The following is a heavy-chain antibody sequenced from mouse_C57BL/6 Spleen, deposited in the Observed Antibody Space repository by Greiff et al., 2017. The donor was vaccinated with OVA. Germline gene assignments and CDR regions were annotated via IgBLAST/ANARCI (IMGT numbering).Heavy chain of an antibody. J-gene: IGHJ2*01. CDR2: IYPSDSET. CDR3: ARRVLNWDYFDY. CDR1: GYTFTSYW. Sequence: VQLQQSGAELVRPGSSVKLSCKASGYTFTSYWMDWVKQRPGQGLEWIGNIYPSDSETHYNQKFKDKATLTVDKSSSTAYMQLSSLTSEDSAVYYCARRVLNWDYFDYWGQGTTLTVSS. V-gene: IGHV1-61*01. D-gene: IGHD4-1*02.